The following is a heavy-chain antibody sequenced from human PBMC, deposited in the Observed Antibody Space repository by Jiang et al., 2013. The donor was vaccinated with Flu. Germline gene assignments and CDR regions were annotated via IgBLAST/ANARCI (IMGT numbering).Heavy chain of an antibody. V-gene: IGHV1-69*01. D-gene: IGHD4-17*01. CDR3: ARDISTDYGRAFDI. CDR1: GGTFSSYA. J-gene: IGHJ3*02. Sequence: SCKASGGTFSSYAISWVRQAPGQGLEWMGGIIPIFGTANYAQKFQGRVTITADESTSTAYMELSSLRSEDTAVYYCARDISTDYGRAFDIWGQGTMVTVSS. CDR2: IIPIFGTA.